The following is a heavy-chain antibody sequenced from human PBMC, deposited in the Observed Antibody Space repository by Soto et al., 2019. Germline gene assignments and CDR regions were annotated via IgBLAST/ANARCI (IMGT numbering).Heavy chain of an antibody. CDR1: GNTFTGYY. J-gene: IGHJ4*02. CDR3: ARDLGGSRDS. V-gene: IGHV1-2*02. D-gene: IGHD1-26*01. CDR2: INPNNDGT. Sequence: QVQLVQSGAEVKKPGASVKVSCKASGNTFTGYYIHWVRQAPGQGLEWMGWINPNNDGTTYAEKFQGRVTMTRDTSTSTAYMELGRLRSDDTAVYYCARDLGGSRDSWGQGTLVTVSS.